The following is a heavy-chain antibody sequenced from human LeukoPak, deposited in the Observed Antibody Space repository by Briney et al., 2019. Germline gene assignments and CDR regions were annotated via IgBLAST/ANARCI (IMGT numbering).Heavy chain of an antibody. Sequence: TGGSLRLSCAASGFTFSSYWMSWVRQAPGKGLEWVSVIVGSDDDTYYADSVKGRFTISRDNSKNSLYLQMNSLRAEDTAVYYCARVWDCSSTSCYGGMDVWGQGTTVTVSS. CDR3: ARVWDCSSTSCYGGMDV. CDR2: IVGSDDDT. V-gene: IGHV3-23*01. D-gene: IGHD2-2*01. J-gene: IGHJ6*02. CDR1: GFTFSSYW.